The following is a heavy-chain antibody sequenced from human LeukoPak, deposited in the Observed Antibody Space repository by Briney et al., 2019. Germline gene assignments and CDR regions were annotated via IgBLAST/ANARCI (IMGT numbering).Heavy chain of an antibody. V-gene: IGHV4-59*08. J-gene: IGHJ5*02. CDR1: GGSISGFY. Sequence: NPSETLSLTCTVSGGSISGFYWSWIRQPPGKGLEWIGYISDNGANTYNPSLKSRVTIPVDTSKNQFSLKLRSVTAADTAVYYCARHVGRYFDWLSNWFDPWGQGTLVTVSS. CDR3: ARHVGRYFDWLSNWFDP. CDR2: ISDNGAN. D-gene: IGHD3-9*01.